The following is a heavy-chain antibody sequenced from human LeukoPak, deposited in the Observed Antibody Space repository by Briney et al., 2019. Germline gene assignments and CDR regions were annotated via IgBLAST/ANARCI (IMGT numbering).Heavy chain of an antibody. Sequence: SETLSLTCTVSGGSISSYYWSWIRQPPGKGLEWIGYIYCSGSTNYNPSLKSRVTISVDTSKNQFSLKLSSVTAADTAVYYCARDMNDYGFFDIWGQGTMVTVSS. CDR3: ARDMNDYGFFDI. D-gene: IGHD4-17*01. J-gene: IGHJ3*02. V-gene: IGHV4-59*01. CDR2: IYCSGST. CDR1: GGSISSYY.